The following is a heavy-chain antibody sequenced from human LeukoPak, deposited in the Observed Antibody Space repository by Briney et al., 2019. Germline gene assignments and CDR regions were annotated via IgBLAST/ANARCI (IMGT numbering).Heavy chain of an antibody. J-gene: IGHJ4*02. Sequence: SETLSLTCTVSGGSISSGGYYWSWIRQHPGKGLEWIGYIYYSGSTNYNPSLKSRVTISVDTSKNQFSLKLSSVTAADTAVYYCASGKKYYDSSGYYLPRFDYWGQGTLVTVSS. CDR3: ASGKKYYDSSGYYLPRFDY. CDR2: IYYSGST. D-gene: IGHD3-22*01. V-gene: IGHV4-61*08. CDR1: GGSISSGGYY.